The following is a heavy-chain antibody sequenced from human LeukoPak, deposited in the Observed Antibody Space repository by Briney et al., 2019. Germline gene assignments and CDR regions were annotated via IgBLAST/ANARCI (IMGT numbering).Heavy chain of an antibody. V-gene: IGHV4-39*07. D-gene: IGHD6-13*01. CDR3: ARRSAAGPYNWFDP. CDR2: IYYSGST. Sequence: SKTLSLTCTVSGGSISSSGYYWGWIRQPPGKGLEWIGSIYYSGSTNYNPSLKSQVTISVDTSKNQFSLKLSSVTAADTAVYYCARRSAAGPYNWFDPWGQGTLVTVSS. J-gene: IGHJ5*02. CDR1: GGSISSSGYY.